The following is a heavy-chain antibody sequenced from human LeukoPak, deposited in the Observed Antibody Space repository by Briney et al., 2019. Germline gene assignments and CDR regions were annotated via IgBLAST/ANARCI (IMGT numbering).Heavy chain of an antibody. D-gene: IGHD3-16*01. Sequence: GGSLILSCAASGFTFSDYYMSCIRQAPGKGLEWVSYISSSGSTIYYAHAVKARFTLSRDNAKNSLYLQMNSLRAEDTAVYYCARGSAFWGDYWGQGTLVTVSS. CDR3: ARGSAFWGDY. J-gene: IGHJ4*02. CDR2: ISSSGSTI. V-gene: IGHV3-11*01. CDR1: GFTFSDYY.